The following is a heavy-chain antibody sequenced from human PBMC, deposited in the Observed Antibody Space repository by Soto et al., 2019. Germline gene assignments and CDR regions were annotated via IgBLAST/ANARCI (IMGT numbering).Heavy chain of an antibody. CDR2: IYYSGST. D-gene: IGHD6-13*01. V-gene: IGHV4-31*03. CDR3: ARNSPPSSSSWPIYYYYYGMDV. Sequence: TSETLSLTCTVSGGSISSVGYYWSWIRQHPGKGLEWIGYIYYSGSTYYNPSLKSRVTISVDTSKNQFSLKLSSVTAADTAVYYCARNSPPSSSSWPIYYYYYGMDVWGQGTTVTVSS. CDR1: GGSISSVGYY. J-gene: IGHJ6*02.